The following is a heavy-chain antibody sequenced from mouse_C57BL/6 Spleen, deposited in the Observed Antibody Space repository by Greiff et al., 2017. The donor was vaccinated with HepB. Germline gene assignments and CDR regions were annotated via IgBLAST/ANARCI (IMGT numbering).Heavy chain of an antibody. Sequence: QVQLQQPGAELVMPGASVKLSCKASGYTFTSYWMHWVKQRPGQGLEWIGEIDPSDSYTNYNQKFKGKSTLTVDKSSSTAYMQLSSLTSEDSAVYYCASPISDVGDYYAMDYWGQGTSVTVSS. CDR3: ASPISDVGDYYAMDY. J-gene: IGHJ4*01. CDR2: IDPSDSYT. CDR1: GYTFTSYW. V-gene: IGHV1-69*01. D-gene: IGHD1-2*01.